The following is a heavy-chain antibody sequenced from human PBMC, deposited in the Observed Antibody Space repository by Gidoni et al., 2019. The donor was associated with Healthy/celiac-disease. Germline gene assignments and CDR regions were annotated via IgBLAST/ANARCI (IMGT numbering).Heavy chain of an antibody. CDR2: ISYDGSNK. J-gene: IGHJ4*02. CDR1: GFTFSSYA. Sequence: QVQLVESGGGVVQPGRSLRLSCAASGFTFSSYAMHWVRQAPGKGLEWVAVISYDGSNKYYADSVKGRFTISRDNSKNTLYLQMNSLRAEDTAVYYCARGRQRAVQGVITLWYWGQGTLVTVSS. D-gene: IGHD3-10*01. CDR3: ARGRQRAVQGVITLWY. V-gene: IGHV3-30-3*01.